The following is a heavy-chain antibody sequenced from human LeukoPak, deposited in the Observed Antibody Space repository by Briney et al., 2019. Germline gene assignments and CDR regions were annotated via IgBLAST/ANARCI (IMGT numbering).Heavy chain of an antibody. J-gene: IGHJ5*02. CDR2: ISAYNGNT. CDR3: ARAGTPITMIVVESNWFDP. CDR1: GYTFTSYG. V-gene: IGHV1-18*01. D-gene: IGHD3-22*01. Sequence: ASVKVSCKASGYTFTSYGISWVRQAPEQGLEWMGWISAYNGNTNYAQKLQGRVTMTTDTSTSTAYMGLRSLRSDDTAVYYCARAGTPITMIVVESNWFDPWGQGTLVTVSS.